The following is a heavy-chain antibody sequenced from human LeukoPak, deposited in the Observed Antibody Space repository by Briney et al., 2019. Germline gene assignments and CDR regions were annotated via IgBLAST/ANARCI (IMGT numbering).Heavy chain of an antibody. D-gene: IGHD4-23*01. V-gene: IGHV4-39*07. CDR1: GGSISSSSYY. J-gene: IGHJ4*02. CDR2: IYYSGST. Sequence: SETLSLTCTVSGGSISSSSYYWGWIRQPPGKGLEWIGSIYYSGSTYYNPSLKSRVTISVDTSKNQFSLNLSSVTAADTAVYYCARGGTSVVTLSYWGQGTLVTVSS. CDR3: ARGGTSVVTLSY.